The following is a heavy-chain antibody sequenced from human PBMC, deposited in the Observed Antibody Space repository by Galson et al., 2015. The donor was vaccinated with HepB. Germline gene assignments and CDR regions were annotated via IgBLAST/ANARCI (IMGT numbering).Heavy chain of an antibody. CDR3: ARGPRYYYDSSGPGYFDY. CDR2: IYSGTST. Sequence: SLRLSCAASGFTVSSNYMSWVRQAPGKGLEWVSIIYSGTSTYYADSVRGRFTIPRHNFKNTLYLQMNSLRAEDTAVYYCARGPRYYYDSSGPGYFDYWGQGILVTVSS. D-gene: IGHD3-22*01. CDR1: GFTVSSNY. J-gene: IGHJ4*02. V-gene: IGHV3-53*04.